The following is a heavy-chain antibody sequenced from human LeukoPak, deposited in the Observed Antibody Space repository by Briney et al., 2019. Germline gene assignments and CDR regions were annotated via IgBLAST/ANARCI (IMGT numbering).Heavy chain of an antibody. CDR1: GGTFSSYA. D-gene: IGHD3-10*01. CDR2: IIPIFGTA. CDR3: ARVGYYGSGSYYRN. Sequence: VASVKVSCKASGGTFSSYAISWVRQAPGQGLEWMGGIIPIFGTANYAQKFQGRVTITADESTSTAYMELSSLRSEDTALYYCARVGYYGSGSYYRNWGQGTLVTVSS. V-gene: IGHV1-69*13. J-gene: IGHJ4*02.